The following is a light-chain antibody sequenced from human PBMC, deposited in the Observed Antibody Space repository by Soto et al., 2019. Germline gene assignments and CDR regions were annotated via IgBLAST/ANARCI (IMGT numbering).Light chain of an antibody. CDR1: QSLLHINGYNY. CDR3: MQALQTPWT. V-gene: IGKV2-28*01. J-gene: IGKJ1*01. Sequence: DIVVTQSPLSLPVTPGEPASISCRSSQSLLHINGYNYLDWYLQKPGQSPQLLIYWASNRASGVPDRFSGSGSGTDFTLKSSRVEAEDVGVYYCMQALQTPWTFGQGTKVDI. CDR2: WAS.